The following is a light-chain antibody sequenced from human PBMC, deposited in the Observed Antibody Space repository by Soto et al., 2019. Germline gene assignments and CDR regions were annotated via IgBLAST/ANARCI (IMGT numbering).Light chain of an antibody. CDR3: HQYGTSPT. Sequence: PGGRATLSCRASQSVTSNYLAWYQQKAGQAPRLLIFGTSNRATGIPDRFSGSRSGTDFTLTISRLEPEDFAVYYCHQYGTSPTFGPGTKVDIK. CDR1: QSVTSNY. CDR2: GTS. J-gene: IGKJ3*01. V-gene: IGKV3-20*01.